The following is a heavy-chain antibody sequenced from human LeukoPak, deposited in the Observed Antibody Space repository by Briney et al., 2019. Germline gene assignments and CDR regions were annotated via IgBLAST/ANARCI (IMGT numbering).Heavy chain of an antibody. V-gene: IGHV4-34*01. Sequence: SETLSLTCAVYGGSFSGYYWSWIRQPPGKGLEWIGEINHSGSTNYNPSLKSRVTISVDTSKNQFPLKLSSVTAADTAVYYCARVIATSDAFDIWGQGTMVTVSS. CDR3: ARVIATSDAFDI. CDR1: GGSFSGYY. J-gene: IGHJ3*02. D-gene: IGHD2/OR15-2a*01. CDR2: INHSGST.